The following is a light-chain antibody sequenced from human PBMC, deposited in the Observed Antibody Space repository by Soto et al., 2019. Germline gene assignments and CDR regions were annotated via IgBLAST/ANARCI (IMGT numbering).Light chain of an antibody. J-gene: IGKJ5*01. Sequence: EIVLTQSRATLSLSPGERATLSCRASQSVSSYLAWYQQKPGQAPRVLIYDTSNRATGIPARFSRSGSGTAFTLTISSLAPADFAVYYCQQRSNQITFGQGTRLEIK. V-gene: IGKV3-11*01. CDR3: QQRSNQIT. CDR2: DTS. CDR1: QSVSSY.